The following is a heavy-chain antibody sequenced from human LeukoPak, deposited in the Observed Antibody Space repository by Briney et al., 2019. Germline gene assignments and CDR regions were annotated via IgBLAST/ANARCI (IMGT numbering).Heavy chain of an antibody. CDR3: AREGVQTTVDAFDI. V-gene: IGHV3-30*04. Sequence: GGSLRLSCAASGFTLKIYPMHWVRQAPGKGMEWPSVISHDGSDKNNAESVKGRFIISRDNSKNTIYLQLNSLRPEDTAMYYCAREGVQTTVDAFDIWGLGTMVIVSS. D-gene: IGHD4-17*01. CDR2: ISHDGSDK. J-gene: IGHJ3*02. CDR1: GFTLKIYP.